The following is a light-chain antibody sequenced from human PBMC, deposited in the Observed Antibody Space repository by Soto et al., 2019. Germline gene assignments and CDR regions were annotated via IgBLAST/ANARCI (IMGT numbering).Light chain of an antibody. CDR3: CSYAGSYLYV. V-gene: IGLV2-11*01. J-gene: IGLJ1*01. Sequence: QSVLTQPRSVSGSLGQSVTISCTGTTSDVGGYNYVSWYQHHPGKAPKLIIYDVNNRLSGVSDRFSGSKSGNTASLTISGLRPEDEADYHCCSYAGSYLYVFGTGTKVTVL. CDR2: DVN. CDR1: TSDVGGYNY.